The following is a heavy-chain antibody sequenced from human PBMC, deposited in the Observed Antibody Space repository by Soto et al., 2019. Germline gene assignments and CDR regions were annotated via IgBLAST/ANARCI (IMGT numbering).Heavy chain of an antibody. CDR1: GGSISSGDYY. D-gene: IGHD3-3*01. CDR3: ARGLTYDFWSGYPGMDV. J-gene: IGHJ6*02. V-gene: IGHV4-30-4*01. CDR2: IYYSGST. Sequence: SETLSLTCTVSGGSISSGDYYWSWIRQPPGKGLEWIGYIYYSGSTYYNPSLKSRVTISVDTSKNQFSLKLSSVTAADTAVYYCARGLTYDFWSGYPGMDVWGQGTTVTVSS.